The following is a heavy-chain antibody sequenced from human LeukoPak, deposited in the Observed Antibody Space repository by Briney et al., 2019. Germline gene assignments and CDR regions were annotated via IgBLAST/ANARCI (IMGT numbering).Heavy chain of an antibody. CDR2: IYDSGTT. Sequence: SETLSLTCTVSGGSINSNSYYWGWIRQPPGKGLEWIGSIYDSGTTFYNPSLKSRVTISVDTPKSQFSLRLSSVTAADTAVYYCARGVGYYDFWSGYWAGDAFDIWGQGTMVTVSS. J-gene: IGHJ3*02. CDR3: ARGVGYYDFWSGYWAGDAFDI. CDR1: GGSINSNSYY. D-gene: IGHD3-3*01. V-gene: IGHV4-39*07.